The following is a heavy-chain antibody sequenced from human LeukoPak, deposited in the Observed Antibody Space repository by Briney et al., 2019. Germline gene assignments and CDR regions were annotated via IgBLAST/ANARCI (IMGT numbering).Heavy chain of an antibody. CDR3: ARVGGYDILTGYYQRDWFDP. V-gene: IGHV4-59*01. J-gene: IGHJ5*02. CDR2: IYYSGST. CDR1: GGSISSYY. Sequence: SETLSLTCTVSGGSISSYYWSWIRQPPGKGLEWIGYIYYSGSTNYNPSLRSRVTISVDTSKNQFSLKLSSVTAADTAVYYCARVGGYDILTGYYQRDWFDPWGQGTLVTVSS. D-gene: IGHD3-9*01.